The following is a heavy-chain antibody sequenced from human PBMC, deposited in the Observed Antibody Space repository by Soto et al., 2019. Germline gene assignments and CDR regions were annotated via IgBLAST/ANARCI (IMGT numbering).Heavy chain of an antibody. CDR1: GFTFTSYV. Sequence: EVQLLESGGGLVQRGGSQRLSCAASGFTFTSYVMSWVRQAPGKGLEWVAGISGGGSTAFYADSVKGRFTISRDNAKNTVVLQMDSLRAEDTAIYYCAKDRTMARGIRAFDIWGQGTTVTISS. V-gene: IGHV3-23*01. CDR3: AKDRTMARGIRAFDI. CDR2: ISGGGSTA. J-gene: IGHJ3*02. D-gene: IGHD3-10*01.